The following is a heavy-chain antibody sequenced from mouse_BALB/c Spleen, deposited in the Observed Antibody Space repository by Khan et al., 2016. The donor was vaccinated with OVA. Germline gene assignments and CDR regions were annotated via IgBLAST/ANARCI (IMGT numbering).Heavy chain of an antibody. D-gene: IGHD2-10*02. CDR2: LSYSGNT. Sequence: VQLQQSGPGLVKPSQSLSLTCTVTGYPITSDYAWNWIRQFPGNKLEWMGFLSYSGNTNYNPSLKSRISITRDTSKNQFFLQLNSVTTEDTTTYYCARVYGGDFDYWSQGTTLTVSS. J-gene: IGHJ2*01. V-gene: IGHV3-2*02. CDR3: ARVYGGDFDY. CDR1: GYPITSDYA.